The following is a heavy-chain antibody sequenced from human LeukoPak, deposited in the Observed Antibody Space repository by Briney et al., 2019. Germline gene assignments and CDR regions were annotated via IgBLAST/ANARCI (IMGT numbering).Heavy chain of an antibody. CDR3: ARDRDTTLVTLWFDP. J-gene: IGHJ5*02. V-gene: IGHV4-39*07. Sequence: PSETLSLTCTVSGGSISSSSYYWGWIRQSPGKGLEWIGSIYYSGNTYYNPSLKSRVTISVDTSKNQFSLKLSSVTAADTAVYYCARDRDTTLVTLWFDPWGQGTLVTVSS. CDR2: IYYSGNT. CDR1: GGSISSSSYY. D-gene: IGHD4-23*01.